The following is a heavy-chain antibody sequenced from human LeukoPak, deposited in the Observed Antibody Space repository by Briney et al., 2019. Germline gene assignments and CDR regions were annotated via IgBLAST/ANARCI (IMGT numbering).Heavy chain of an antibody. CDR3: AKSGGYAMDV. CDR1: GFTFSNYA. J-gene: IGHJ6*02. CDR2: ISGSGGNT. Sequence: PGGSLGLSCVASGFTFSNYAMSWVRQGPGKGLEWVSTISGSGGNTYFADSVKGRLTISRDNSKNTLYLQMNSLRAEDTAVYYCAKSGGYAMDVWGQGATVTVSS. D-gene: IGHD1-26*01. V-gene: IGHV3-23*01.